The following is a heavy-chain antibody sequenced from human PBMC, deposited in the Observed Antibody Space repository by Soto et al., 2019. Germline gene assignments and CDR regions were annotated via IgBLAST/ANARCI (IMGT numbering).Heavy chain of an antibody. Sequence: QVQLVESGGGVVQPGRSPRLSCAASGFTFSSYGMHWVRQAPGKGLEWVAVISYDGSNKYYADSVKGRFTISRDNSKNTLYLQMNSLRAEDTAVYYCAKDRYSSGWYGGGYNWFDPWGQGTLVTVSS. CDR3: AKDRYSSGWYGGGYNWFDP. CDR2: ISYDGSNK. CDR1: GFTFSSYG. V-gene: IGHV3-30*18. D-gene: IGHD6-19*01. J-gene: IGHJ5*02.